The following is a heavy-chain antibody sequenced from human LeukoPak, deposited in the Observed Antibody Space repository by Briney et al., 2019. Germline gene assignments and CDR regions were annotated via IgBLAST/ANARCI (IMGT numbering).Heavy chain of an antibody. J-gene: IGHJ4*02. D-gene: IGHD2-21*02. CDR1: GFTFDDYA. V-gene: IGHV3-9*01. CDR2: ISWNSGSI. Sequence: PGRSLRLSCAASGFTFDDYAMHWVRHAPGKGLEWVSGISWNSGSIGYADSVKGRFTISRDNAKNSLYLQMNSLRAEDTALYYCATVGPPYCGGDCYSFDYWGQGTLVTVSS. CDR3: ATVGPPYCGGDCYSFDY.